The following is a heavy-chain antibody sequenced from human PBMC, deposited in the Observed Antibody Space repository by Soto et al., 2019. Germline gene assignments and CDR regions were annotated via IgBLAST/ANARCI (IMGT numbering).Heavy chain of an antibody. J-gene: IGHJ3*02. CDR3: ARDRPVEMATINAFDI. CDR1: GGTFSSYA. V-gene: IGHV1-69*01. D-gene: IGHD5-12*01. CDR2: IIPIFGTA. Sequence: QVQLVQSGAGGKKLGSSVKVSCKASGGTFSSYAISWGRKAPGQGLEWMGGIIPIFGTANYAQKFQGRVTITADESTSTAYMELSSLRSEDTAVYYCARDRPVEMATINAFDIWGQGTMVTVSS.